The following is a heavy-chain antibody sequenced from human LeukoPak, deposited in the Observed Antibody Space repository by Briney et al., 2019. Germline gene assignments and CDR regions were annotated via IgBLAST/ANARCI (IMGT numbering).Heavy chain of an antibody. D-gene: IGHD3-10*01. CDR2: IFYSGAT. J-gene: IGHJ3*02. V-gene: IGHV4-39*01. Sequence: PSETLSLTCTVSGGSIGSSSYYRGWIRQPPGKELEWIGSIFYSGATFYNPSLGSRVTISVDTSNNQFSLRLSSVTAADTAVYYCTRCFGSGNHRPHAFEIWGQGAMVTVSS. CDR3: TRCFGSGNHRPHAFEI. CDR1: GGSIGSSSYY.